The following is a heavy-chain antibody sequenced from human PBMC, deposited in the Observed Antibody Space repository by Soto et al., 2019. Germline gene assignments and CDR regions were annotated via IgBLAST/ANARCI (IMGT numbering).Heavy chain of an antibody. CDR3: VRRYCSGGSCRGYFDY. CDR2: IIPILGIA. D-gene: IGHD2-15*01. Sequence: QVQLVQSGAEVKKPGSSVKVSCKASGGTFSSYTISWVRQAPGQGLEWMGRIIPILGIANYAQKFQGRVTITADKSTSTAYMELSSLRSEDTAVYYCVRRYCSGGSCRGYFDYWGQGTLVTVSS. J-gene: IGHJ4*02. V-gene: IGHV1-69*02. CDR1: GGTFSSYT.